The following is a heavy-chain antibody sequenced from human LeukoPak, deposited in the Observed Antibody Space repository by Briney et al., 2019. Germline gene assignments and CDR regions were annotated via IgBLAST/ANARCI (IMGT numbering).Heavy chain of an antibody. CDR2: IYYSGST. D-gene: IGHD3-9*01. J-gene: IGHJ4*02. CDR1: GGSISSYY. V-gene: IGHV4-59*08. Sequence: SETLSLTCTVSGGSISSYYWSWIRQPPGKGLEWIGYIYYSGSTNYNPSLKSRVTISVDTSKNQFSLKLSSVTAADTAVYYCARQDPDDILTGYGFDYWGQGTLVTVSS. CDR3: ARQDPDDILTGYGFDY.